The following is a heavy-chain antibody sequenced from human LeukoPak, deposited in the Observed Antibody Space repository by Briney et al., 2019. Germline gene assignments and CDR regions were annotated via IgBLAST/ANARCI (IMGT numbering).Heavy chain of an antibody. CDR1: GFIFSSYW. CDR3: ARDKFGAAGNLFDY. J-gene: IGHJ4*02. D-gene: IGHD6-13*01. Sequence: GSLRLSCAASGFIFSSYWMAWVRQAPGKGLEWVANIKEDGSEKNYVDSVKGRLTISRDNAKNSLYLQMNSLRAEDTAVYYCARDKFGAAGNLFDYWGQGTLVTVSS. CDR2: IKEDGSEK. V-gene: IGHV3-7*01.